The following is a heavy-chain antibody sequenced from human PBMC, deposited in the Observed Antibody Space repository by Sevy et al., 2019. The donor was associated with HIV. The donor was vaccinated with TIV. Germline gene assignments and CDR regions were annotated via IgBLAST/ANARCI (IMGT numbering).Heavy chain of an antibody. J-gene: IGHJ4*02. CDR3: ARGIAAGVDY. Sequence: ASVKVSCKASGYTFTALDINWVRQATGQGVEWMGWMNPNTGQTDYSQRFQGRVTMTRDTSISTAYMELHSLRSDDTAIYYCARGIAAGVDYSGQGTQVTVSS. D-gene: IGHD6-13*01. V-gene: IGHV1-8*01. CDR1: GYTFTALD. CDR2: MNPNTGQT.